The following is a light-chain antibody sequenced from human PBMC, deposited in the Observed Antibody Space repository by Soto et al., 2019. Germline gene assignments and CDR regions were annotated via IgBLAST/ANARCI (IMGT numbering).Light chain of an antibody. J-gene: IGKJ4*01. CDR3: QQEKNWPPVT. CDR1: QSVNTN. Sequence: ETVMTQSPATLSVSLGERATLSCRASQSVNTNLAWYQQKPGQAPRLLIYGAFIRAKGVPARFSGSVSGTEYTLTISSLQPEDFAVYFCQQEKNWPPVTFGGVNKVEIK. V-gene: IGKV3-15*01. CDR2: GAF.